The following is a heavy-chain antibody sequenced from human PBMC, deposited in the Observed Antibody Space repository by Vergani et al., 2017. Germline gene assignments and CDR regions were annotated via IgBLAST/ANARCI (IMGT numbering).Heavy chain of an antibody. CDR3: ARNPYCGGDCYSDAFDI. CDR2: IYYSGST. CDR1: GGYISSYY. Sequence: QVQLQESGPGLVKPSETLSLTCTVSGGYISSYYWSWIRQPPGKGPEWIGYIYYSGSTNYNPSLKSRVTISVDTSKNQFSLKLSSVTAADTAVYYCARNPYCGGDCYSDAFDIWGQGTLVTVSS. J-gene: IGHJ4*02. V-gene: IGHV4-59*01. D-gene: IGHD2-21*02.